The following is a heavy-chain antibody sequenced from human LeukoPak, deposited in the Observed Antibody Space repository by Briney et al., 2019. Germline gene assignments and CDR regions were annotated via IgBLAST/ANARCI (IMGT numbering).Heavy chain of an antibody. CDR2: IYYSGST. Sequence: PSETLSLTCTVSGGSISSGGYYWSWIRQHPGKGLEWIGYIYYSGSTDYNPSLKSRFTMSVDTSKNQFSLKLSSVTAADTAVYYCARHSSSWSGHVIDYWGQGTLVTVSS. V-gene: IGHV4-31*03. CDR1: GGSISSGGYY. CDR3: ARHSSSWSGHVIDY. D-gene: IGHD6-13*01. J-gene: IGHJ4*02.